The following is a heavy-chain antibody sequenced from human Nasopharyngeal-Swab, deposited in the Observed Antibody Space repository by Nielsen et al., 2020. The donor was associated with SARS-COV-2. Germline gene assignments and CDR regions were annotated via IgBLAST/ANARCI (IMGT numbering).Heavy chain of an antibody. Sequence: EFLKTPCPASGFIVSNTYLSWVPQAPGKGLEWVSLIYSGGNTYYADSVKGRFTISRDTSKNTLYLQMNSLRTEDTAIYYCARGKYRITEFHYWGQGTLVTVSS. CDR3: ARGKYRITEFHY. CDR2: IYSGGNT. V-gene: IGHV3-66*02. J-gene: IGHJ4*02. CDR1: GFIVSNTY. D-gene: IGHD6-6*01.